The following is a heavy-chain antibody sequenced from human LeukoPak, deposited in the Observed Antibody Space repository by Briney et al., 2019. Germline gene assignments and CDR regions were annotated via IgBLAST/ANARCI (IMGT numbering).Heavy chain of an antibody. V-gene: IGHV3-11*01. CDR3: VKDDGWVQYAN. D-gene: IGHD5-24*01. CDR1: GFTFSDYY. CDR2: ISSSGSTK. Sequence: EGSLRLSCAASGFTFSDYYTSWIRQAPGKGLEWISYISSSGSTKYYADFVKGRFIISRDNSKNTVYLQMNSLSAEDAAVYYCVKDDGWVQYANWGQGTLVTVSS. J-gene: IGHJ4*02.